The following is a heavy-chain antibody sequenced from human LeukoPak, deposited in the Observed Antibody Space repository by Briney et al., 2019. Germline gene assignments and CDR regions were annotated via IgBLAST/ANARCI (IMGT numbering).Heavy chain of an antibody. Sequence: GASVKVSCKASGYTFTSYDINWVRQATGQGLEWMGWMNPNSGNTGYAQKFQGRVTMTRNTSISTAYMELSSLRSEDTAVYYCARDRRITMVRGVISWVFDPWGQGTLVTVSS. CDR2: MNPNSGNT. J-gene: IGHJ5*02. D-gene: IGHD3-10*01. V-gene: IGHV1-8*01. CDR1: GYTFTSYD. CDR3: ARDRRITMVRGVISWVFDP.